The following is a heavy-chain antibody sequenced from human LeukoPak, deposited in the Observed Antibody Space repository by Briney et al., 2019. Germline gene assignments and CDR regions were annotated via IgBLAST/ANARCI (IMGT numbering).Heavy chain of an antibody. CDR1: GFTFSSYS. Sequence: PGGSLRLSCAASGFTFSSYSMNWVRQAPGKGLEWFSSISSSSSYIYYADSVKGRFTISRDNAKNSLYLQMNSLRAEDTAVYYCARESQGYCSSTSCYALGAFDIWGQGTMVTVSS. CDR2: ISSSSSYI. V-gene: IGHV3-21*01. J-gene: IGHJ3*02. D-gene: IGHD2-2*01. CDR3: ARESQGYCSSTSCYALGAFDI.